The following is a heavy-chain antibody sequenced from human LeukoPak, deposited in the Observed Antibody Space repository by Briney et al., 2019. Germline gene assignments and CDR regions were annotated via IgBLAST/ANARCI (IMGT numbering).Heavy chain of an antibody. CDR3: ARGAACGGDCYCLGY. CDR1: GYTFTDYY. V-gene: IGHV1-2*02. Sequence: ASVTVSCKASGYTFTDYYMHWVRQAPGQGLEWVGWINPNSGGTAYAQKFQGRVTMTRDTSISTAYMELSRLRSDDTAVYYCARGAACGGDCYCLGYWGQGTLVTVSS. J-gene: IGHJ4*02. CDR2: INPNSGGT. D-gene: IGHD2-21*02.